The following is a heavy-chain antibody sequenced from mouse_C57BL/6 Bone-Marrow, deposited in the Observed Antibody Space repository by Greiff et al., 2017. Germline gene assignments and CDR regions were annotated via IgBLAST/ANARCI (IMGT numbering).Heavy chain of an antibody. CDR2: IHPNSGST. CDR1: GYTFTSYW. D-gene: IGHD2-4*01. J-gene: IGHJ3*01. V-gene: IGHV1-64*01. Sequence: VQLQQPGAELVKPGASVKLSCKASGYTFTSYWMHWVKQRPGQGLEWIGMIHPNSGSTNYNEKFKSKATLTVDKSSSTAYMQLSSLTSEDSAVYYCASPIIYCDCSWFAFGGRGTRVTVSA. CDR3: ASPIIYCDCSWFAF.